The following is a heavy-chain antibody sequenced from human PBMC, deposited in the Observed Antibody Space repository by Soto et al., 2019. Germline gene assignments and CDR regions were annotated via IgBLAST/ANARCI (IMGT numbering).Heavy chain of an antibody. J-gene: IGHJ3*02. V-gene: IGHV4-59*08. Sequence: PSETLSLTCTVSGGSISSYFWSWIRQPPGKGLEWIGSFYYSGSTHYNPSLKSRVTMSVDTSKNQFSLRLSSVTAADTAVYYCARRNTAAAGMVAFDIWGQGKMVTVSS. CDR1: GGSISSYF. CDR3: ARRNTAAAGMVAFDI. D-gene: IGHD6-13*01. CDR2: FYYSGST.